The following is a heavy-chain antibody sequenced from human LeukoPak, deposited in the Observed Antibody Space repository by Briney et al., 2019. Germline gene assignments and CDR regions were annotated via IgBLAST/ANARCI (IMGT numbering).Heavy chain of an antibody. Sequence: PSETLSLTCAVYGVSFNGYYWSWIRQPPGKGLEWIGEINHSGSTNYNPSLKSRVTISVDTSKNQFSLKLSSVTAADTAVYYCARGNSRGEPPAGYWGQGTLVTVSS. CDR2: INHSGST. CDR1: GVSFNGYY. J-gene: IGHJ4*02. CDR3: ARGNSRGEPPAGY. D-gene: IGHD2/OR15-2a*01. V-gene: IGHV4-34*01.